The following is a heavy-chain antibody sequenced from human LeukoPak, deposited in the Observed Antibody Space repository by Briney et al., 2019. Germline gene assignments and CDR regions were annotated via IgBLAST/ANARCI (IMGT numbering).Heavy chain of an antibody. V-gene: IGHV3-21*01. Sequence: TGGSLRLSCAASGFTFRSYAMSWVRQAPGKGLEWVSSISRNGTYIHYADSVKGRFTISRDNAKQSLYLQMSSLRAEDTAVYYCARDEGYSFDYWGQGTLVTVSS. CDR1: GFTFRSYA. CDR3: ARDEGYSFDY. D-gene: IGHD2-15*01. J-gene: IGHJ4*02. CDR2: ISRNGTYI.